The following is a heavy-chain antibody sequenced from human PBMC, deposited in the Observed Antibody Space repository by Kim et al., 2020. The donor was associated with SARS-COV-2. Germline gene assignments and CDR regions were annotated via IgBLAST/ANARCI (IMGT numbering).Heavy chain of an antibody. Sequence: SVKVSCKASGGTFSSYAISWVRQAPGQGLEWMGRIIPILSIANYAQKFQGRVTITADKSTSTAYMELSNLRSEDTAVYYCAREGYDILTGLPKGHFDYWGQGTLVTVSS. J-gene: IGHJ4*02. V-gene: IGHV1-69*04. CDR3: AREGYDILTGLPKGHFDY. CDR2: IIPILSIA. CDR1: GGTFSSYA. D-gene: IGHD3-9*01.